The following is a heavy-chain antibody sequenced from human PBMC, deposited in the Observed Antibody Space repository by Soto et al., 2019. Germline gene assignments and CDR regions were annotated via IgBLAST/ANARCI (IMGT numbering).Heavy chain of an antibody. CDR1: GASILSGRSY. Sequence: QVQLQESGPGLVKPSQTLSLTCTVSGASILSGRSYWSWIRQRPGKGLEWIGYMFYSGSTYYHPSLKSRVNISADTSKNQFSLRLTSVTPADTAVYYCARDNGYGHFDSWGQGTLVTVSS. V-gene: IGHV4-31*03. D-gene: IGHD5-12*01. CDR3: ARDNGYGHFDS. J-gene: IGHJ4*02. CDR2: MFYSGST.